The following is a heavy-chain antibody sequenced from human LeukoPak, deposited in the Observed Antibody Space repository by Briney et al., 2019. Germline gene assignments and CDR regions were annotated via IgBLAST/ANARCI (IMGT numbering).Heavy chain of an antibody. J-gene: IGHJ4*02. V-gene: IGHV4-59*01. Sequence: SETLSLTCSVSGDSISIYYWSWIRQPPGKGLEWIGYIYNSGSTNYNPSLKSRVTISVDTSKNQFSLKLTSVTAADTAVYYCARSELLWFGKVNSGFDFWGQGTLVTVSS. D-gene: IGHD3-10*01. CDR2: IYNSGST. CDR3: ARSELLWFGKVNSGFDF. CDR1: GDSISIYY.